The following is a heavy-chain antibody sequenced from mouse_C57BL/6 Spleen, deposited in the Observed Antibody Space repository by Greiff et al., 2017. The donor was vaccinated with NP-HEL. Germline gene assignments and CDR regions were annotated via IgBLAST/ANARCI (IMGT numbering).Heavy chain of an antibody. CDR2: INPSNGGT. J-gene: IGHJ2*01. D-gene: IGHD2-4*01. CDR1: GYTFTSYW. V-gene: IGHV1-53*01. Sequence: QVQLQQPGTELVKPGASVKLSCKASGYTFTSYWMHWVKQRPGQGLEWIGNINPSNGGTNYIEKFKSKATLTVDKSSSTAYMQLSSLTSEDSAVYYCARMVDYDGTPYYFDDWGQGTTLTVSS. CDR3: ARMVDYDGTPYYFDD.